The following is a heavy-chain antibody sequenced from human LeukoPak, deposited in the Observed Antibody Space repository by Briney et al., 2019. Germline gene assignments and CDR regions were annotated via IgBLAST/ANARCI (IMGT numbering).Heavy chain of an antibody. CDR1: GESFSGYH. V-gene: IGHV4-34*01. CDR3: ARGRYCDSTNCPYEGGFYYMDV. J-gene: IGHJ6*03. D-gene: IGHD2-2*01. CDR2: IDHTGST. Sequence: PSETLSLTCAVYGESFSGYHWSWIRQTPGTGLEWIGKIDHTGSTIYNPSLKSRLTISVDTPKNKFPLVLSSVTAADTDVYYCARGRYCDSTNCPYEGGFYYMDVWGKGTTVIVSS.